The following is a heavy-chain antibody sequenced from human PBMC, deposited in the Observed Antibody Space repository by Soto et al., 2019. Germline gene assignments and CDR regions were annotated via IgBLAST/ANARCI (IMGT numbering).Heavy chain of an antibody. J-gene: IGHJ3*02. V-gene: IGHV3-23*01. CDR3: VRDRDGYSYGHDAFHI. CDR1: GFTFNNYA. CDR2: ISSSGGST. Sequence: EVQLLESGGDLVQPGGSLRLSCAASGFTFNNYAMSWVRQAPGKGLEWVSGISSSGGSTYYADSVKGRFTISRDNSKNTLSLQMNSLRAEDTAVYYCVRDRDGYSYGHDAFHIWGQGTMVTVSS. D-gene: IGHD5-18*01.